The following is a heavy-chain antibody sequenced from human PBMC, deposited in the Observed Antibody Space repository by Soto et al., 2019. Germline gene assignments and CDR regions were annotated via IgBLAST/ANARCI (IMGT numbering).Heavy chain of an antibody. CDR3: ARDLKPDKTYYDFWSGFHGMDV. Sequence: PGGSLRLSCAASGFTFSSYWMSWVRQAPGKGLEWVANIKQDGSEKYYVDSVKGRFTISRDNAKNSLYLQMNSLRAEDTAVYYCARDLKPDKTYYDFWSGFHGMDVWGQGTTVTVS. D-gene: IGHD3-3*01. V-gene: IGHV3-7*01. CDR1: GFTFSSYW. CDR2: IKQDGSEK. J-gene: IGHJ6*02.